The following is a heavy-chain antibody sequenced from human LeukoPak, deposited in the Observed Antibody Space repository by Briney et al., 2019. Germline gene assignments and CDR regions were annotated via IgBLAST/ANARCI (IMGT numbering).Heavy chain of an antibody. Sequence: SETLSLTCTVSGGSISSSSYYWGWIRQPPGKGLEWIGSIYYSGSTYYNPSLKSRVTISVDTSKNQFSLKLSSVTAADTAVYYCARLTYGSGSYYNMGYYYYYMDVWGKGTTVTISS. CDR2: IYYSGST. CDR1: GGSISSSSYY. V-gene: IGHV4-39*01. D-gene: IGHD3-10*01. CDR3: ARLTYGSGSYYNMGYYYYYMDV. J-gene: IGHJ6*03.